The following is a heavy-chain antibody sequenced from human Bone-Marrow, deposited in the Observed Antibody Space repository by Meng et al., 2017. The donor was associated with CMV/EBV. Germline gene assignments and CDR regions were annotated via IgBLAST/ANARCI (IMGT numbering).Heavy chain of an antibody. J-gene: IGHJ4*02. CDR1: GFTFSSYA. D-gene: IGHD5-18*01. V-gene: IGHV3-23*03. CDR2: IYSGGSST. Sequence: GGSLRLSCAASGFTFSSYAMSWVRQAPGKGLEWVSVIYSGGSSTYYADSVKGRFTISRDNSKNTLYLQMNSLRAEDTAVYYCAKDRSAYGYVEAGFDYWGQGTLVTVSS. CDR3: AKDRSAYGYVEAGFDY.